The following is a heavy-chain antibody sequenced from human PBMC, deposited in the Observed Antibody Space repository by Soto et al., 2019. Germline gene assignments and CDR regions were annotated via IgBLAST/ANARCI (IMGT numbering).Heavy chain of an antibody. CDR2: INPNSGGT. J-gene: IGHJ6*02. V-gene: IGHV1-2*02. CDR1: GYTFTGYY. D-gene: IGHD6-13*01. CDR3: ATPSKDRIAAAGTAPYYYYGMDV. Sequence: GVSVKVSCKASGYTFTGYYMHWVRQAPGQGLEWMGWINPNSGGTNYAQKFQGRVTMTRDTSISTAYMELSRLRSDDTAVYYCATPSKDRIAAAGTAPYYYYGMDVWGQGTTVTVSS.